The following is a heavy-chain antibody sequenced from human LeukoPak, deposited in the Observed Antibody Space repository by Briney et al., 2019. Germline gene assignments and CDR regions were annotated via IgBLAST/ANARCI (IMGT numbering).Heavy chain of an antibody. CDR1: GFTFSSYG. CDR3: ARVYYYDY. D-gene: IGHD2-8*01. J-gene: IGHJ4*02. V-gene: IGHV3-23*01. Sequence: GGSLRLSCAASGFTFSSYGMSWVRQAPGKGLEWVSAISGSGGSTYYADSVKGRFTISRDNAKNSLYLQMNSLRAEDTAVYYCARVYYYDYWGQGTLVTVSS. CDR2: ISGSGGST.